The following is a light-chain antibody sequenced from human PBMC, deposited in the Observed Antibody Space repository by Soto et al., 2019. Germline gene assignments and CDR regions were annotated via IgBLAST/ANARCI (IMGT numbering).Light chain of an antibody. V-gene: IGKV1-39*01. J-gene: IGKJ1*01. CDR1: QSISSY. Sequence: DIQMTQSPSSLSASVGDRVTITCRASQSISSYLNWYQQEPGKAPKLLIYAASSLQSGVTLRFRGSGSGTDFTLTISSLQPEDFATYYCQQSYNTPRTFGQGTKVEI. CDR2: AAS. CDR3: QQSYNTPRT.